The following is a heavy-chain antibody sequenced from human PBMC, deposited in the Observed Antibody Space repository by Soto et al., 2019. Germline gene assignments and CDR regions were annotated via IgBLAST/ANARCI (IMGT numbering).Heavy chain of an antibody. D-gene: IGHD1-26*01. CDR2: IDYSGGT. CDR3: AGFGHAWANPFDI. CDR1: GGSISSYY. J-gene: IGHJ3*02. Sequence: QVQLQESGPGLVKPSETLSLTCTVSGGSISSYYWSWIRQPPGQGLEWVGYIDYSGGTTYNSSLKSRVTISVDTSRNQLSLKLSSVTAADTAMYYCAGFGHAWANPFDIWGQGTMVTVSS. V-gene: IGHV4-59*12.